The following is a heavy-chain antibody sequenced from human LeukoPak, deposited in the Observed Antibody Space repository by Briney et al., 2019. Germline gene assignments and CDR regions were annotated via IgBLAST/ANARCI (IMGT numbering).Heavy chain of an antibody. CDR3: AKEGGLGYCSSTSCAFAH. CDR1: GFSVSDNY. J-gene: IGHJ4*02. D-gene: IGHD2-2*01. V-gene: IGHV3-53*01. CDR2: TYSGGTT. Sequence: GGSLRLSCAGSGFSVSDNYMTWVRQAPGKGPEWVSVTYSGGTTYYADSVEGRFTISRDSAKNTLYLQMNSLRTEDTAVYYCAKEGGLGYCSSTSCAFAHWGRGTLVTVSS.